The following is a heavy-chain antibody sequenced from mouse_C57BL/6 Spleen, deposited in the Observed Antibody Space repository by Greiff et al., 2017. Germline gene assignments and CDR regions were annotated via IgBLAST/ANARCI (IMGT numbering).Heavy chain of an antibody. CDR1: GYTFTSYW. V-gene: IGHV1-52*01. Sequence: VQLQQPGAELVRPGSSVKLSCKASGYTFTSYWMHWVKQRPIQGLEWIGNIDPSDSETHYNQKFKDKATLTVDKSSSTAYMQLSSLTSEDSAVYYCARKDYYGSSYRWYFDVWGTGTTVTVSS. CDR3: ARKDYYGSSYRWYFDV. D-gene: IGHD1-1*01. CDR2: IDPSDSET. J-gene: IGHJ1*03.